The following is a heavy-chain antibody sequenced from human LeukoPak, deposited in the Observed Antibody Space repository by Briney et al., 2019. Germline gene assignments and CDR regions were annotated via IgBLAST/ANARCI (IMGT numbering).Heavy chain of an antibody. CDR2: ISGDGDST. CDR1: GFTFDNYA. J-gene: IGHJ3*02. D-gene: IGHD3-22*01. Sequence: GGSLTLSCAASGFTFDNYAMHWVRQVPGKGLEWVSLISGDGDSTYYPDSVKGRFTISRDSSKNSLYLQMNSLRTEDTALYYCAKDIGADYYYDSSGYFIWGQGTMVTVSS. V-gene: IGHV3-43*02. CDR3: AKDIGADYYYDSSGYFI.